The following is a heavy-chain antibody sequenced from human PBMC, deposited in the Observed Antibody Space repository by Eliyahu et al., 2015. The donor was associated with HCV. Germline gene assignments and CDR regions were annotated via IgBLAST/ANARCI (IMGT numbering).Heavy chain of an antibody. V-gene: IGHV3-7*03. D-gene: IGHD6-6*01. CDR1: GFPFSNYW. Sequence: EVQLVESGGGLVQPGGSLRLSCAASGFPFSNYWMTWVRQAPGKGREWVANIKQDGSEKDYVGSLKGRFTISRDNTKNSVYLQMNSLRVEDTAVYYCARIGYRSSSLDYWGQGTLVTVSS. CDR2: IKQDGSEK. J-gene: IGHJ4*02. CDR3: ARIGYRSSSLDY.